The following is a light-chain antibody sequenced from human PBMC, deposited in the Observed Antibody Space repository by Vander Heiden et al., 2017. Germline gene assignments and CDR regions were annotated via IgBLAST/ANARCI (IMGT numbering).Light chain of an antibody. CDR3: QQYGSSPRT. CDR1: ESFSSSY. J-gene: IGKJ4*01. V-gene: IGKV3-20*01. Sequence: ELVLTQSPVTLSLSPGESDTLPCRASESFSSSYLAWYQQKPGQAPRLLIYGASSRATGIPDRFSGSGSGTDFTLTISRLEPEDFAVYYCQQYGSSPRTFGGGTKVEIK. CDR2: GAS.